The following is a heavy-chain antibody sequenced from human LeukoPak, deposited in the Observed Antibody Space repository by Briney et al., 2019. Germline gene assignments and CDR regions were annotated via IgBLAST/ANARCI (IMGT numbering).Heavy chain of an antibody. CDR3: ASGARPLDSSSSKYNWFDP. CDR2: MVYSRTT. V-gene: IGHV4-39*07. J-gene: IGHJ5*02. Sequence: SETLSLTCTVSGGSISSSGKYGAWIRQPPGKGLEWMGSMVYSRTTYYNPSLKSRVTISVDTSKNQFSLKLSSVTAADTAVYYCASGARPLDSSSSKYNWFDPWGQGTLVTVSS. D-gene: IGHD6-13*01. CDR1: GGSISSSGKY.